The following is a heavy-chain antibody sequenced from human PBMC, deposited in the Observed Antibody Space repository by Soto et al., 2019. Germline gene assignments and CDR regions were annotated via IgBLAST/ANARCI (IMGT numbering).Heavy chain of an antibody. J-gene: IGHJ5*02. V-gene: IGHV4-39*01. D-gene: IGHD2-8*02. CDR3: ATQRLCTGGHCWNWFDP. Sequence: SETLSLTCSVSDGSMSSRSYYWGWMRQPPGKGLEWIASISYIGSTYHNPSLKSRVTISIDMSKKQFSLKLNSVTAADTAVYYCATQRLCTGGHCWNWFDPWGKGTLVT. CDR2: ISYIGST. CDR1: DGSMSSRSYY.